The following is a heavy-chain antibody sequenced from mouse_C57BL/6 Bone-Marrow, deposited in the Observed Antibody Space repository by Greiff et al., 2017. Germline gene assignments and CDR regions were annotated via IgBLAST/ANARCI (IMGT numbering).Heavy chain of an antibody. CDR1: GYTFTDYY. D-gene: IGHD1-1*01. CDR2: IFPGSGST. V-gene: IGHV1-75*01. J-gene: IGHJ1*03. CDR3: AGRLYYGSSWYFGG. Sequence: QVQLQQPGPELVKPGASVKISCKASGYTFTDYYINWVKQRPGQGLEWIGWIFPGSGSTYYNEKFKGKATLTVDTSSSTAYMLLSSLTSEDSAVYFCAGRLYYGSSWYFGGWGTGATVTVSS.